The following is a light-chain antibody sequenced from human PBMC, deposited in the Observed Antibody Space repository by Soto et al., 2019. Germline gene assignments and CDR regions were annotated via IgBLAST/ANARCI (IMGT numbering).Light chain of an antibody. CDR2: AAS. Sequence: AIRMTQSPSSLSASTGDRVTITCRASQGISSYLAWYQQKPGKAPKLLIYAASTLQSGVPSRFSGSGSGTDFTLTISCLQSEDFANYYCQQYYSYPLNFGGGTKGEIK. V-gene: IGKV1-8*01. J-gene: IGKJ4*01. CDR3: QQYYSYPLN. CDR1: QGISSY.